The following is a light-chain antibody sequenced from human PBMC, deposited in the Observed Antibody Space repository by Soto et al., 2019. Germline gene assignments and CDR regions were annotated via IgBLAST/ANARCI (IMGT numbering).Light chain of an antibody. CDR3: SSYTSSSTWV. J-gene: IGLJ1*01. CDR2: DVS. Sequence: QSVLTQPASVSGSPGQSITISCTGTSSDVGGYNYVSWYQQHPGKAPILMIYDVSNRPSGVSNRFSGSKSGNTASLTISGLQAEDEADYYCSSYTSSSTWVFGTGTKLTVL. CDR1: SSDVGGYNY. V-gene: IGLV2-14*01.